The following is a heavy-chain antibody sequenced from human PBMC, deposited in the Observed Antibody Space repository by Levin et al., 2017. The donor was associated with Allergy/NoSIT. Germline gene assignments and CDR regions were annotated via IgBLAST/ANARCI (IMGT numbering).Heavy chain of an antibody. CDR2: IKQDGSEK. D-gene: IGHD3-9*01. CDR1: GFTFSSYW. Sequence: GGSLRLSCAASGFTFSSYWMSWVRQAPGKGLEWVANIKQDGSEKYYVDSVKGRFTISRDNAKNSLYLQMNSLRAEDTAVYYCARESYYDILTGYYLAGGLGNHYDGMDVWGQGNTVTVAS. V-gene: IGHV3-7*01. J-gene: IGHJ6*02. CDR3: ARESYYDILTGYYLAGGLGNHYDGMDV.